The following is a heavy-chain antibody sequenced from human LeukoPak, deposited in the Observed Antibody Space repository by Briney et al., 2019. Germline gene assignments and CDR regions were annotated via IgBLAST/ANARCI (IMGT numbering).Heavy chain of an antibody. D-gene: IGHD3-3*01. Sequence: GGSLRLSCAASGFTFSSYAMSWVRQAPGKGLEWVSYISSSSSTIYYADSVKGRFTISRDNAKNSLYLQMNSLRAEDAAVYYCARSSLTIFGVVMNWGQGTLVTVSS. CDR2: ISSSSSTI. V-gene: IGHV3-48*01. CDR1: GFTFSSYA. CDR3: ARSSLTIFGVVMN. J-gene: IGHJ4*02.